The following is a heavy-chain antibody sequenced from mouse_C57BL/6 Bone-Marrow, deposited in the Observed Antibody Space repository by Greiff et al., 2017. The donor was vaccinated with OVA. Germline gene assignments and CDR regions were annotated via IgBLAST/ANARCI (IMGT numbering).Heavy chain of an antibody. D-gene: IGHD3-3*01. CDR2: IYPGDGDT. CDR3: ARWGRGDYFDY. J-gene: IGHJ2*01. V-gene: IGHV1-82*01. Sequence: LVKPGASVKISCKASGYAFSSSWMNWVKQRPGKGLEWIGRIYPGDGDTNYNGKFKGKATLTADKSSSTAYMQLSSLTSEDSAVYFCARWGRGDYFDYWGQGTTLTVSS. CDR1: GYAFSSSW.